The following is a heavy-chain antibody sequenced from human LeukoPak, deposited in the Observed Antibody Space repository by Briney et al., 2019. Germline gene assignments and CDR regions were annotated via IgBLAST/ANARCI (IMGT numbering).Heavy chain of an antibody. CDR1: GFTFSSYS. CDR2: ISSSSSYI. CDR3: ARDVIAVAGTS. D-gene: IGHD6-19*01. V-gene: IGHV3-21*01. Sequence: GGSLRLSCAASGFTFSSYSMNWVRQAPGKGLEWVSSISSSSSYIYYADSVKGRFTISRDNAKNSLYLQMNSLSAEDTAVYYCARDVIAVAGTSWGQGTLVTVSS. J-gene: IGHJ4*02.